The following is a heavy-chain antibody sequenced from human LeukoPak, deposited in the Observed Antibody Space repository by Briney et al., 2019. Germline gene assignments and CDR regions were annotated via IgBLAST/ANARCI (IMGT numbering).Heavy chain of an antibody. CDR2: ISSVGSST. Sequence: GGSLRLSCAASGFTFSGDYMSWILQAPGKGLEWVSYISSVGSSTVYADSVKGRFTISRDNAKNSLFLQMNSLRAEDTAVYYCARARGAGPGAHFDYWGQGTPVTVSS. J-gene: IGHJ4*02. CDR3: ARARGAGPGAHFDY. V-gene: IGHV3-11*01. D-gene: IGHD3-10*01. CDR1: GFTFSGDY.